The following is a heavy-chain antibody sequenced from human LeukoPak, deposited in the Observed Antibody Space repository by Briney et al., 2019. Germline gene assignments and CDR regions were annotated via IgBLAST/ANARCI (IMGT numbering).Heavy chain of an antibody. CDR3: AQVKMGPAARRPDF. D-gene: IGHD2-2*01. J-gene: IGHJ4*02. Sequence: GGSLRLSCAASGFTLSDYAMTWVRQAPGKRLEWVATISSNEASTHYADSVIGRFTISRDNSKNTLYLHSHNLRVDDTAVYYCAQVKMGPAARRPDFWGQGALVIVSS. CDR2: ISSNEAST. V-gene: IGHV3-23*01. CDR1: GFTLSDYA.